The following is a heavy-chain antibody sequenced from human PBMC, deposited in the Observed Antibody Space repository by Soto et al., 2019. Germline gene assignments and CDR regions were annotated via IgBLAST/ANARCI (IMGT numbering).Heavy chain of an antibody. CDR3: ALVVGDYSNYVSNY. CDR1: GFTFSSYA. J-gene: IGHJ4*02. D-gene: IGHD4-4*01. CDR2: ISGSGGST. Sequence: EVQLLESGGGLVQPGGSLRLSCAASGFTFSSYAMSWVRQAPGKGLEWVSAISGSGGSTYYADSVKGRFTISRDNSKNTLYLQMNSLRAEATAVYYCALVVGDYSNYVSNYWGQGTLVTVSS. V-gene: IGHV3-23*01.